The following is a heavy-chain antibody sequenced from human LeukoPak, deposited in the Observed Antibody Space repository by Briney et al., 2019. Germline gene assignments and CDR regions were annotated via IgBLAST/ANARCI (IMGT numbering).Heavy chain of an antibody. Sequence: GGSLRLSCAASGFTFSSYSMSWIRQAPGKGLEWVSYITSSDSTIYYADSVKGRFTISRDNAKNTLYLQMNSLRAEDTAVFYCAKGAIPGDCFDYWGQGTLVTVSS. V-gene: IGHV3-11*01. J-gene: IGHJ3*01. CDR2: ITSSDSTI. D-gene: IGHD2-21*01. CDR1: GFTFSSYS. CDR3: AKGAIPGDCFDY.